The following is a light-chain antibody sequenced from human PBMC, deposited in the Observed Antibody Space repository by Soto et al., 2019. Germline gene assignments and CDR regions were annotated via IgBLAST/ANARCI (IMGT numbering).Light chain of an antibody. CDR2: EVS. V-gene: IGLV2-18*02. CDR1: SSDVGSYNR. Sequence: QSVLTQPPSVSGSPGQSVTISCTGTSSDVGSYNRVSWYQQPPGTAPKLMIYEVSNRPSGVPDRFSGSKSGNTASLTISGLQAEDEAEYSCSSYTSSSTYVFGTGTKVTVL. J-gene: IGLJ1*01. CDR3: SSYTSSSTYV.